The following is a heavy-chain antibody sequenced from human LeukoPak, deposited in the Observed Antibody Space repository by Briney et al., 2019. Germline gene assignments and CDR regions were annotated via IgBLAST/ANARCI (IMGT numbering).Heavy chain of an antibody. Sequence: LSLTCTVSGYSISSGYYWGWIRQPPGKGLEWVSSISSTGGTTYYADSVKGRFTISRDNAKNTLYLQMKSLRAEDTAVYYCARDSGNYLDAFDIWGQGTMVTVSS. D-gene: IGHD1-7*01. V-gene: IGHV3-11*04. CDR2: ISSTGGTT. J-gene: IGHJ3*02. CDR1: GYSISSGYY. CDR3: ARDSGNYLDAFDI.